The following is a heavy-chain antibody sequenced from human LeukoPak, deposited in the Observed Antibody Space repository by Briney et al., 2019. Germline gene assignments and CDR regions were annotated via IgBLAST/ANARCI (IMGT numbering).Heavy chain of an antibody. Sequence: PGRSLRLSCAASGFTFSSYAMHWVRQAPGKGLEWVAVISYDGSNKYYADSVKGRSTISRDNSKNTLYLQMNSLRAEDTAVYYCARDNYCSSTSCYLVGSYYGMDVWGQGTTVTVSS. CDR1: GFTFSSYA. CDR3: ARDNYCSSTSCYLVGSYYGMDV. D-gene: IGHD2-2*01. V-gene: IGHV3-30-3*01. CDR2: ISYDGSNK. J-gene: IGHJ6*02.